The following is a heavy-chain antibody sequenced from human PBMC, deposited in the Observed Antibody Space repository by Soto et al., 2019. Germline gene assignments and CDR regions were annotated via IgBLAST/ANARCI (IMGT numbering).Heavy chain of an antibody. CDR1: GDSISSADYF. J-gene: IGHJ4*02. D-gene: IGHD2-2*01. CDR3: AREKYHPKARNDF. Sequence: SETLSLTCSVSGDSISSADYFWTWIRQSPGKGLEWMGYIFHSGTTYYNPSLKGRLLISIENSKNQFSLRLTSVTAADSAVYFCAREKYHPKARNDFWGPGTLVTVSS. CDR2: IFHSGTT. V-gene: IGHV4-30-4*01.